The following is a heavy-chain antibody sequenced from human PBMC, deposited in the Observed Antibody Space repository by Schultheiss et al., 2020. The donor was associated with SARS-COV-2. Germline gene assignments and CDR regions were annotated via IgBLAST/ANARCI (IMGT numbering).Heavy chain of an antibody. V-gene: IGHV4-59*12. Sequence: SETLSLTCSVSGGSISSNYWSWIRQPPGKGLEWIGYIYYSGSTYYNPSLKSRVTISVDTSKNQFSLKLSSVTAADTAVYYCARDHWDIVVVPAAIDYFDYWGQGTLVTVSS. CDR2: IYYSGST. CDR1: GGSISSNY. CDR3: ARDHWDIVVVPAAIDYFDY. D-gene: IGHD2-2*01. J-gene: IGHJ4*02.